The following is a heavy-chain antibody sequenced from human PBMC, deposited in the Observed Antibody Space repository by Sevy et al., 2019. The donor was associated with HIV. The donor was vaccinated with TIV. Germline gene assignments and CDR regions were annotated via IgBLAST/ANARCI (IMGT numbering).Heavy chain of an antibody. CDR1: GFTFSSYS. J-gene: IGHJ6*02. D-gene: IGHD3-16*02. CDR2: ISSSSSTI. V-gene: IGHV3-48*01. Sequence: GGSLRLSCAASGFTFSSYSMNWVRQAPGKGLEWVSYISSSSSTIYYADSVKGRFTISRDNAKNSLYLQMNNLRAEDTAVYYCARFFPGSYRLYGMDVWGQGTTVTVSS. CDR3: ARFFPGSYRLYGMDV.